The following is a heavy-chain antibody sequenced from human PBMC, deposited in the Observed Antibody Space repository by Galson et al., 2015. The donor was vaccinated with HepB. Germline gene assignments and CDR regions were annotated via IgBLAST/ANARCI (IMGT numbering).Heavy chain of an antibody. CDR1: GDTFSSSI. J-gene: IGHJ4*02. D-gene: IGHD2-8*01. CDR3: ARWAGSCTNIRCNYATSLPLDY. Sequence: SVKVSCKASGDTFSSSIISWVRQAPGQGLEWMGGIIPVFGTANYAQKFQGRVTIAADKSTSTAYMELSSLRSDDTAMYYCARWAGSCTNIRCNYATSLPLDYWGQGTLVTVSS. V-gene: IGHV1-69*06. CDR2: IIPVFGTA.